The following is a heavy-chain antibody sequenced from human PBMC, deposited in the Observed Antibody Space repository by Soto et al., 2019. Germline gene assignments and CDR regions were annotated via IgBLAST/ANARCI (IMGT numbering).Heavy chain of an antibody. CDR2: INPNSRGT. CDR1: GYTFTDYF. Sequence: ASVKVSCKASGYTFTDYFIHWVRQAPGQGFEWMGWINPNSRGTNYAQKFQGRVTVTRETSNSTAYMELRGLRSDDTAVYYCARVTLRAGNCSDPWGQGTRVTVS. D-gene: IGHD1-1*01. J-gene: IGHJ5*02. V-gene: IGHV1-2*02. CDR3: ARVTLRAGNCSDP.